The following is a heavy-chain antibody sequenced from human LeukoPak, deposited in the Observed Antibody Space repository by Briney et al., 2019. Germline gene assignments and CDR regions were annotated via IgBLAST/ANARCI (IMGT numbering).Heavy chain of an antibody. CDR2: INHSGST. V-gene: IGHV4-34*01. Sequence: SETLSLTCAVYGGSFSGYYWSWIRQPPGKGLEWIGEINHSGSTNYNPSLKSRVTISVDTSKNQFSLKLSSVTAAETAVYYCARGRLMGYCSSTSCYNYYYYGMDVWGQGTTVTVSS. CDR3: ARGRLMGYCSSTSCYNYYYYGMDV. D-gene: IGHD2-2*02. CDR1: GGSFSGYY. J-gene: IGHJ6*02.